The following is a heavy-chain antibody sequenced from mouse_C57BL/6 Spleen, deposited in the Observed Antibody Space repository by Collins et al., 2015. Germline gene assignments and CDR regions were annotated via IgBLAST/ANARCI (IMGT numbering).Heavy chain of an antibody. D-gene: IGHD2-4*01. V-gene: IGHV14-2*01. CDR1: GLTTIKDYY. CDR2: IDPEDGET. J-gene: IGHJ3*01. CDR3: ARDYAAY. Sequence: EVQLQQSWGRACEAEGSQSSCPAQSSGLTTIKDYYMHWVKQRTEQGLEWIGRIDPEDGETKYAPKFQGKATITADTSSNTAYLQLSSLTSEDTAVYYCARDYAAYWGQGTLVTVSA.